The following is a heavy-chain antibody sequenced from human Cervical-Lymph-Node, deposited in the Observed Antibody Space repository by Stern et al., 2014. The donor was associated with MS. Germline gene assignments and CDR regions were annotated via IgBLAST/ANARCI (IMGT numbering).Heavy chain of an antibody. V-gene: IGHV4-39*01. CDR3: ARHDGWLPHY. Sequence: VQLVESGPGLVKPSETLSLTCSVSGGSISRSTYYWGWIRQPPGKGLEWIGSIYYSGTTYYNPSLKSRVTIDTSTTQFSLRLTSVTAADTAVYYCARHDGWLPHYWSQGTLVTVSS. CDR1: GGSISRSTYY. D-gene: IGHD5-12*01. CDR2: IYYSGTT. J-gene: IGHJ4*02.